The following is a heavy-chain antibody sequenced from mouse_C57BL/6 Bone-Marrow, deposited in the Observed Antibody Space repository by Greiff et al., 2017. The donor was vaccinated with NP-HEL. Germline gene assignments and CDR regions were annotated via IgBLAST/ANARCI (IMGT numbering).Heavy chain of an antibody. Sequence: QVQLQQPGAELVMPGASVKLSCKASGYTFTSYWMHWVKQRPGQGLEWIGEIDPSDSYTNYNQQFKGKSTLTVDKSSSTAYMQLSSLTSEDSAVYYCASFYYGSSPYYFDYWGQGTTLTVSS. CDR1: GYTFTSYW. J-gene: IGHJ2*01. CDR2: IDPSDSYT. CDR3: ASFYYGSSPYYFDY. D-gene: IGHD1-1*01. V-gene: IGHV1-69*01.